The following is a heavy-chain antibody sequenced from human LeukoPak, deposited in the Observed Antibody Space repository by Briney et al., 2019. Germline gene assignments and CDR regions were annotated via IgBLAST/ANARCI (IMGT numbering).Heavy chain of an antibody. CDR1: GYTFISHG. V-gene: IGHV1-18*01. CDR2: IMPYNGKT. CDR3: ARGSYFRDGRGHGYGYGSFYGLDV. Sequence: GAPGKVSCKPSGYTFISHGPSWVRQAPGQGPDWRGCIMPYNGKTINAKKFQGRGTLTPDPSTRTTSVHLRDLTFQDTAVYYCARGSYFRDGRGHGYGYGSFYGLDVWGQGTTVTVSS. J-gene: IGHJ6*02. D-gene: IGHD3-16*01.